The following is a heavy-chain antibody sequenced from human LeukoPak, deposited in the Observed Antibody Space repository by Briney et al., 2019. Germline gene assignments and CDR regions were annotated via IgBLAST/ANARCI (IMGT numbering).Heavy chain of an antibody. D-gene: IGHD2-2*01. J-gene: IGHJ3*02. CDR3: ARAPIVVVPAALTHDAFDI. Sequence: PSETLSLTCAVYGVSFSGYYWSWIRQPPGKGLEWIGEINHSGSTNYNPSLKSRVTISVDTSKNQFSLKLSSVTAADTAVYYCARAPIVVVPAALTHDAFDIWGQGTMVTVSS. CDR2: INHSGST. CDR1: GVSFSGYY. V-gene: IGHV4-34*01.